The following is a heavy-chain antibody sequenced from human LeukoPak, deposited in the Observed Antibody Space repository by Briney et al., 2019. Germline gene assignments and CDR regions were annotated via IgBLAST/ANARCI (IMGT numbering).Heavy chain of an antibody. J-gene: IGHJ6*03. CDR2: IRYDGSNK. CDR1: GFTFSSYG. Sequence: PGGSLRVCCAASGFTFSSYGMHWVRQAPGKGLEWVAFIRYDGSNKYYADSVKGRFTIPRDNSKNTLYLQMNSLRAEDTAVYYCAKNSYHYYYYMDVWGKGTTVTVSS. V-gene: IGHV3-30*02. CDR3: AKNSYHYYYYMDV.